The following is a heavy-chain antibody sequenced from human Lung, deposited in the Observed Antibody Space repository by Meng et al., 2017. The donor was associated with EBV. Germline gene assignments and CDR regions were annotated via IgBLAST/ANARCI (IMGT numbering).Heavy chain of an antibody. Sequence: QVQLVQCGAGGKKPGASVKVSCKASGYSFTTYAMHWVRQAPGQRLEWMGWINAGNGNTKYSEKFQSRVTITRDTAASTAYMELSSLRSEDTAVYYCARTGCSSSSCYDYWGQGTLVTVSS. V-gene: IGHV1-3*01. CDR3: ARTGCSSSSCYDY. CDR2: INAGNGNT. J-gene: IGHJ4*02. D-gene: IGHD2-2*01. CDR1: GYSFTTYA.